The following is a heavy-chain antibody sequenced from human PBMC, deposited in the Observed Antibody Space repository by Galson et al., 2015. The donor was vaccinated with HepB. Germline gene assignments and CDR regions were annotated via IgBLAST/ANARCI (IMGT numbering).Heavy chain of an antibody. CDR2: MNPNSGNT. CDR3: ARGGAKTYYYGSGSYAANWFDP. CDR1: GYTFTSYD. V-gene: IGHV1-8*01. D-gene: IGHD3-10*01. J-gene: IGHJ5*02. Sequence: SVKVSCKASGYTFTSYDINWVRQATGQGLEWMGWMNPNSGNTGYAQKFQGRVTMTRNTSISTAYMELSSLRSEDTAVYYCARGGAKTYYYGSGSYAANWFDPWGQGALVTVSS.